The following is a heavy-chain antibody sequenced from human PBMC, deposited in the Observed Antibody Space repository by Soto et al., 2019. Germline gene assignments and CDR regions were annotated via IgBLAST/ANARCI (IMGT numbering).Heavy chain of an antibody. V-gene: IGHV3-72*01. Sequence: PGGSLRLSCAVSGFTFSDHYMDWIRQIPGSGLEWIVRTRNKASGYSTEYAASVRGRFTVSRDDSRSSLNLQMDSLRVEDTAVYYCVRATPYVGFDSWGQGALVTVSS. CDR2: TRNKASGYST. J-gene: IGHJ4*02. CDR1: GFTFSDHY. CDR3: VRATPYVGFDS. D-gene: IGHD3-16*01.